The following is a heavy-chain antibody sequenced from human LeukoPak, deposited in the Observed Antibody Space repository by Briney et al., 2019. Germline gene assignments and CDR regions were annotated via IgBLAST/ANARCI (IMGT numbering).Heavy chain of an antibody. CDR3: AKGRGYSYGLVDY. CDR1: GFTFSSYG. CDR2: IWYDGSNK. V-gene: IGHV3-33*06. D-gene: IGHD5-18*01. Sequence: PGGSLRLSCAASGFTFSSYGMHWVRQAPGKGPERVAVIWYDGSNKYYADSVKGRFTISRDNSKNTLYLQMNSLRAEDTAVYYCAKGRGYSYGLVDYWGQGTLVTVSS. J-gene: IGHJ4*02.